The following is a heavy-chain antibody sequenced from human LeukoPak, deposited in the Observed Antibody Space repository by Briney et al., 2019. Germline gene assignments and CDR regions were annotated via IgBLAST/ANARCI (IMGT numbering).Heavy chain of an antibody. Sequence: ASVKVSCKASGYTFTSYDINWVRQATGQGLEWMGWMNPNSGNTGYAQKFQGRVTMTTDTSTSTAYMELRSLRSDDTAVYYCARSSPSSGWYGGSFDYWGQGTLVTVSS. CDR2: MNPNSGNT. J-gene: IGHJ4*02. V-gene: IGHV1-8*02. D-gene: IGHD6-19*01. CDR1: GYTFTSYD. CDR3: ARSSPSSGWYGGSFDY.